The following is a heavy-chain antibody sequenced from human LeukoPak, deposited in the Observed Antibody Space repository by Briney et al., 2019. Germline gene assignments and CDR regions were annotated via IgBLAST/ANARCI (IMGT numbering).Heavy chain of an antibody. V-gene: IGHV4-61*02. CDR1: GGSISSGSYY. CDR2: IYTSGST. Sequence: SETLSLTCTVSGGSISSGSYYWSWIRQPAGKGLEWIGRIYTSGSTTYNPSLKSRVTISVDTSKNQFSLKLSSVTAADTAVYYCARGLRYYGSGSYFATDYYYYYMDVWGKGTTVTVSS. J-gene: IGHJ6*03. D-gene: IGHD3-10*01. CDR3: ARGLRYYGSGSYFATDYYYYYMDV.